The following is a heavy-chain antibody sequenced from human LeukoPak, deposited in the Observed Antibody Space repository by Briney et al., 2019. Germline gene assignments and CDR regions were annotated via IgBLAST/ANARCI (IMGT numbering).Heavy chain of an antibody. CDR2: ISSSGSTI. D-gene: IGHD3-3*01. CDR3: ARGNGLEWLLYYFDY. Sequence: PGGSLRLSCAASGFTFSDYYMSWIRQAPGKGLEGVSYISSSGSTIYFADSVKGRFTISRDNAKNSLYVQMKSLRAEDAAVYYCARGNGLEWLLYYFDYWGQGTLVTVSS. CDR1: GFTFSDYY. J-gene: IGHJ4*02. V-gene: IGHV3-11*01.